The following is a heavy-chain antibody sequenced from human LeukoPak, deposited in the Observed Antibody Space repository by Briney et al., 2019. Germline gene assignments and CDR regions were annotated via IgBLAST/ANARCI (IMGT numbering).Heavy chain of an antibody. CDR3: ARAKPKNMVRGLIMRRESRYYFDY. CDR2: LYNSGGST. V-gene: IGHV3-23*01. Sequence: AGGSLRLSCAASGFTFSKYAMSWVRQAPGKGLEWVSGLYNSGGSTYYADSVKGRFTISRDNSKNTLYLQMNSLRAEDTAVYYCARAKPKNMVRGLIMRRESRYYFDYWGQGTLVTVSS. J-gene: IGHJ4*02. D-gene: IGHD3-10*01. CDR1: GFTFSKYA.